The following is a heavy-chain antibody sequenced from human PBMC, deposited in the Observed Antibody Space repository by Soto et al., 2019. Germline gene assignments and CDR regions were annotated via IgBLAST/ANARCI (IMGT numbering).Heavy chain of an antibody. CDR1: GFTFSSYA. CDR3: ARGDEFDYYDSSGYHRRYYYYGMDV. Sequence: QVQLVESGGGVVQPGRSLRLSCAASGFTFSSYAMHWVRQAPGKGLEWVAVISYDGSNKYYADSVKGRFTISRDNSKNTLDLQRNSLRAEDTAVYYGARGDEFDYYDSSGYHRRYYYYGMDVWGQGTTVTVSS. V-gene: IGHV3-30-3*01. CDR2: ISYDGSNK. J-gene: IGHJ6*02. D-gene: IGHD3-22*01.